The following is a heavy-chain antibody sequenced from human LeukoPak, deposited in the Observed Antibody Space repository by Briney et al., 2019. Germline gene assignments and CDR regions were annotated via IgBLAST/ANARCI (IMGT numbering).Heavy chain of an antibody. D-gene: IGHD6-19*01. CDR3: ARGTVALWYFDY. Sequence: PGGSLRLSCSASGFTSSSFAMHWVRQAPGKGLEYVSAISSKGHSTYYADSVKGRFTISRDNSKNTLYLQMNSLRAEDTAVYYCARGTVALWYFDYWGQGTLVTVSS. V-gene: IGHV3-64*04. J-gene: IGHJ4*02. CDR1: GFTSSSFA. CDR2: ISSKGHST.